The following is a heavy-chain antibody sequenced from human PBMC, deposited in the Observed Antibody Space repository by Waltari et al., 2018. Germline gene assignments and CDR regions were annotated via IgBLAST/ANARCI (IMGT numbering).Heavy chain of an antibody. J-gene: IGHJ6*03. CDR2: IYYSGST. CDR3: ARIVADSYYYYYMDV. Sequence: QLQLQESGPGLVKPSETLSLTCTVSGGSISSSSYYWGWIRTPPGKGLEWIGSIYYSGSTYYNPSLKSRVTISVDTSKNQFSLKLSSVTAADTAVYYCARIVADSYYYYYMDVWGKGTTVTVSS. CDR1: GGSISSSSYY. D-gene: IGHD5-12*01. V-gene: IGHV4-39*07.